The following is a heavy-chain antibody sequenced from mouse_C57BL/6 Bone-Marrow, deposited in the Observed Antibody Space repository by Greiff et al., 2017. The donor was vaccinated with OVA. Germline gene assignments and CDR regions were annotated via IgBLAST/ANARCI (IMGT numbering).Heavy chain of an antibody. CDR2: IWSGGST. CDR1: GFSLTSYG. CDR3: TRRRYGSGYFDY. V-gene: IGHV2-2*01. Sequence: VKLMESGPGLVQPSQSLSITCTVSGFSLTSYGVHWVRQSPGKGLEWLGVIWSGGSTDYNAAFISRLSISKENSKSQVFFQMNSLQADDTAIYCCTRRRYGSGYFDYWGQGTTLTVSS. D-gene: IGHD2-10*02. J-gene: IGHJ2*01.